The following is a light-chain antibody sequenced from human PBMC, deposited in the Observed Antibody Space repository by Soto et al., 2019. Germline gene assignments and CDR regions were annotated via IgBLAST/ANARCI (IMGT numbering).Light chain of an antibody. CDR2: EVS. Sequence: QSVLTQPPSASGSPGQSVTISCTGTSSDVGAYNYVSRYQQLPGKAPKLIIYEVSKRPSGVPDRFSGSKSGNTASLTVSGLQAEDEADYYCTSYAGTYSFFYVFGTGTKVHRP. V-gene: IGLV2-8*01. CDR3: TSYAGTYSFFYV. CDR1: SSDVGAYNY. J-gene: IGLJ1*01.